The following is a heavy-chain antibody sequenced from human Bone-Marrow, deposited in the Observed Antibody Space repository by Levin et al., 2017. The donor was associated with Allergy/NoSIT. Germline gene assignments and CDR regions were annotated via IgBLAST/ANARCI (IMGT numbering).Heavy chain of an antibody. CDR2: INPDSGDT. Sequence: ASVKVSCKTSGYTFIGYHIYWVRQAPGEGLEWMGWINPDSGDTHYVHKFHDRVTMTRDTSISTAYLDLSRLTSDDTAVYYCARQFDSGYDSAYFDYWGQGALVTVSS. V-gene: IGHV1-2*07. J-gene: IGHJ4*02. D-gene: IGHD5-12*01. CDR3: ARQFDSGYDSAYFDY. CDR1: GYTFIGYH.